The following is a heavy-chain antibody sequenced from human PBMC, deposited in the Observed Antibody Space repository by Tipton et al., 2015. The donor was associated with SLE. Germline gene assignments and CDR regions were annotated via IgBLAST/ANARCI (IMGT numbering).Heavy chain of an antibody. Sequence: QLVQSGAEVKKPGASVKVSCKASGYTFTSYGISWVRQAPGQGLEWMGWISVYNGNTNYAQKFQGGVTMTTDTFTKTVYLDLRSLISDDTAVYYCARARGGSYFLDYWGQGTLVTVSS. CDR1: GYTFTSYG. CDR3: ARARGGSYFLDY. J-gene: IGHJ4*02. V-gene: IGHV1-18*01. D-gene: IGHD1-26*01. CDR2: ISVYNGNT.